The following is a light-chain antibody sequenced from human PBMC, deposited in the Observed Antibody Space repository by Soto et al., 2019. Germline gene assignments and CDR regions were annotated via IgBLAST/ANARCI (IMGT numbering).Light chain of an antibody. CDR2: GAY. CDR3: QQTYSPPFT. J-gene: IGKJ2*01. V-gene: IGKV1-39*01. CDR1: HTFSSF. Sequence: DIQMTQSPSSLSASVGDRVTITCRASHTFSSFLNWYQQKRGKPPTLLIYGAYNLRSGFPSRFTGSGGGAEFRLTISSLQPDDFATYYCQQTYSPPFTFGQGTSLELK.